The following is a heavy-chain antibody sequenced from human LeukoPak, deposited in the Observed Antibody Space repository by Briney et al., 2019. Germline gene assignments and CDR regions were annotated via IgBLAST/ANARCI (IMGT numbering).Heavy chain of an antibody. J-gene: IGHJ4*02. CDR1: GYTFTGYY. CDR2: INPNSGGT. D-gene: IGHD3-10*01. V-gene: IGHV1-2*02. Sequence: GASVKVSCKASGYTFTGYYMHWVRQAPGQGLEWMGWINPNSGGTNYAQKFQGRVTMTRDTSISTAYMELSRLRSDDTAVYYCARESWFGESLFDYWGQGTLVTVSS. CDR3: ARESWFGESLFDY.